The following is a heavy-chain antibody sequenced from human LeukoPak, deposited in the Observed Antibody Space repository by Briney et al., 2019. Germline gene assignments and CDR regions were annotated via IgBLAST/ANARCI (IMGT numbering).Heavy chain of an antibody. V-gene: IGHV4-4*02. CDR3: ARIRRQYYYGSGSYAAI. D-gene: IGHD3-10*01. CDR2: IYHSGST. Sequence: SETLSLTCAVSGGSISSSNWWSWVRQPPGKGLEWIGEIYHSGSTNYNPSLKSRVTISVDKSKNQFSLKLSSVTAADTAVYYCARIRRQYYYGSGSYAAIWGQGTMVTVSS. J-gene: IGHJ3*02. CDR1: GGSISSSNW.